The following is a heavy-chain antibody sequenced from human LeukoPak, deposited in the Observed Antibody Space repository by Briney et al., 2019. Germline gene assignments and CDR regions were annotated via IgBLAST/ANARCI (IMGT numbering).Heavy chain of an antibody. J-gene: IGHJ6*03. V-gene: IGHV1-46*01. CDR2: INPSGGST. CDR3: ASSSSPYYMDV. Sequence: ASVKVSCTASGYTFTSYYMHWVPEAPGQGVEWMGIINPSGGSTGYAQKFQGRVTMTRDTSTSTVNMELSSLRSEDTAVYYCASSSSPYYMDVWGKGTTVTDSS. D-gene: IGHD6-6*01. CDR1: GYTFTSYY.